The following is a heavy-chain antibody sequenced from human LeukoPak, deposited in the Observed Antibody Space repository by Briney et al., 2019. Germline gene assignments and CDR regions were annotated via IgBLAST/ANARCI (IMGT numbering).Heavy chain of an antibody. Sequence: GWSLRLSCAASGFTFSSYSMNWVRQAPGKGLEWVSSISSSSSYIYYADSVKGRFTISRDNAKNSLYLQMNSLRAEDTAVYYCARGTGIAAAGRGWGQGTLVTVSS. J-gene: IGHJ4*02. CDR3: ARGTGIAAAGRG. CDR1: GFTFSSYS. CDR2: ISSSSSYI. V-gene: IGHV3-21*01. D-gene: IGHD6-13*01.